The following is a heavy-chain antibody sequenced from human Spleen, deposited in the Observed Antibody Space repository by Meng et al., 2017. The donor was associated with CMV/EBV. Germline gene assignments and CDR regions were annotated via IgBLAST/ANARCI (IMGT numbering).Heavy chain of an antibody. J-gene: IGHJ2*01. CDR2: IYYTGST. V-gene: IGHV4-59*12. CDR3: ARGAPRLDL. Sequence: SETLSLTCTVSGGSISSYFWSWIRQPPGKGLEWIGYIYYTGSTNYNPSLKNRVTISVDTSKNQFSLKLSSVTAADTAVYYCARGAPRLDLWGRGTLVTVSS. CDR1: GGSISSYF.